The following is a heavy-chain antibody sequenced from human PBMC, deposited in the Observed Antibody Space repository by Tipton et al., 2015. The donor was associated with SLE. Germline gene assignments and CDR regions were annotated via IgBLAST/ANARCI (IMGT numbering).Heavy chain of an antibody. J-gene: IGHJ4*02. CDR3: ARASWDHRGSGSFSDY. D-gene: IGHD3-10*01. V-gene: IGHV6-1*01. CDR1: GDSVSSNNAA. CDR2: TYYRSQWYN. Sequence: GLVKPSQTLSLTCAISGDSVSSNNAAWNWIRKSPSRGLEWLGRTYYRSQWYNDYAVSVKSRITINPDTSKNQFSLILSSVTAADTAVYYCARASWDHRGSGSFSDYWGQRKLVTVSS.